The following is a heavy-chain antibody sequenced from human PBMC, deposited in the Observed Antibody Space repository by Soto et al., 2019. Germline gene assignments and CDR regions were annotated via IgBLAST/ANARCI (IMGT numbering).Heavy chain of an antibody. CDR1: GYTFTGYY. Sequence: ASVKVSCKASGYTFTGYYMHWVRQAPGQGLEWMGWINPNSGGTNYAQKFQGRVTMTRDTSISTAYMELSRLRSDDTAVYYCAREKTIVGATTPFDYWGQGTLVTVSS. D-gene: IGHD1-26*01. CDR2: INPNSGGT. CDR3: AREKTIVGATTPFDY. J-gene: IGHJ4*02. V-gene: IGHV1-2*02.